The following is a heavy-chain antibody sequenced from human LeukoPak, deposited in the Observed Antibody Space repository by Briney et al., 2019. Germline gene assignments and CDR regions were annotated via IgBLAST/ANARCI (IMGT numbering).Heavy chain of an antibody. V-gene: IGHV4-34*01. CDR1: GGSFSGYY. D-gene: IGHD6-13*01. Sequence: PSETLSLTCAVYGGSFSGYYWSWIRQPPGKGLEWIGEINHSGSTNYNPSLKSRVTISVDTSKNQFSLKLSSVTAADTAVYYCARGRIAAALGHWGQGTLVTVSS. J-gene: IGHJ4*02. CDR3: ARGRIAAALGH. CDR2: INHSGST.